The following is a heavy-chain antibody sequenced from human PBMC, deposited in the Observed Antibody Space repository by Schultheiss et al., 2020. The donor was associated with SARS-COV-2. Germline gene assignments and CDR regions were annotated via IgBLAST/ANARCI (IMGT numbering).Heavy chain of an antibody. J-gene: IGHJ6*02. CDR2: ISSSGSTI. CDR3: AREGYSSSRPPYYGMDV. CDR1: GFTFSSYA. Sequence: GGSLRLSCAASGFTFSSYAMSWVRQAPGKGLEWVSYISSSGSTIYYADSVKGRFTISRDNAKNSLYLQMNSLRAEDTAVYYCAREGYSSSRPPYYGMDVWGQGTTVTVSS. V-gene: IGHV3-48*04. D-gene: IGHD6-6*01.